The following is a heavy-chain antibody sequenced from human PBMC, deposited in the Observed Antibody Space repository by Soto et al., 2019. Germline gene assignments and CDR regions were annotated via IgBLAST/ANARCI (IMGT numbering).Heavy chain of an antibody. Sequence: GGSLRLSCAASGFTVSSNYMSGVRQAPGKGLEWVSVIYSGGSTYYADSVKGRFTISRDNSKNTLYLQMNSLRAEDTAVYYCASQITGTTGQYYYGMDVWGQGTTVTVSS. D-gene: IGHD1-7*01. CDR2: IYSGGST. CDR1: GFTVSSNY. V-gene: IGHV3-53*01. CDR3: ASQITGTTGQYYYGMDV. J-gene: IGHJ6*02.